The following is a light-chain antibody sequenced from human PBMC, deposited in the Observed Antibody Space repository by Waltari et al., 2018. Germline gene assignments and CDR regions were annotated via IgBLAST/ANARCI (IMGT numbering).Light chain of an antibody. V-gene: IGKV1-8*01. Sequence: AIRVTPSPSSLSASTGDRVTITRRASQGISSYLAWYQQKPGQAPKLLIYAASTLQSGVPARFGGSGSGTDFTLTISCLQSEDFAAYYCQQYYSYPRTFGGGTKVEIK. CDR3: QQYYSYPRT. CDR1: QGISSY. J-gene: IGKJ4*01. CDR2: AAS.